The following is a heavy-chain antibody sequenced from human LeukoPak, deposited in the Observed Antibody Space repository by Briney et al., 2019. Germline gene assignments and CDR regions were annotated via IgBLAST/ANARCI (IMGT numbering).Heavy chain of an antibody. V-gene: IGHV3-15*01. Sequence: PGGSLRLSCAASGFTFSNAWMSWVRQVPGKGLDWVGRIKSKTDDGTTDYAAPVIGRFNISRDDSKNTLYLQMNSLKSEDTALYYCTTGGLWYVDYWGQGILVTVSS. J-gene: IGHJ4*02. CDR1: GFTFSNAW. CDR3: TTGGLWYVDY. CDR2: IKSKTDDGTT. D-gene: IGHD6-13*01.